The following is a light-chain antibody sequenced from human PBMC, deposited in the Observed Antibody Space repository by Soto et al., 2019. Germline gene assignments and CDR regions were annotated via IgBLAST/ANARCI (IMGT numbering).Light chain of an antibody. J-gene: IGKJ1*01. CDR1: QSIDSTY. CDR3: QRYGGSPWT. V-gene: IGKV3-20*01. CDR2: SAS. Sequence: ETVLTQSPDTLSLSPGERATLSCRASQSIDSTYLAWFQQKPGQAPRLLIYSASYKATDIPDRFSGSGSGTDFTLTISRLEPEDFAMYYCQRYGGSPWTFGQGTKVEI.